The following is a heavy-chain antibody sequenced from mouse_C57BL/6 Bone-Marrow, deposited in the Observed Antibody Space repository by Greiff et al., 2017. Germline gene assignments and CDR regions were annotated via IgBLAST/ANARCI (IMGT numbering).Heavy chain of an antibody. CDR3: ARVWLGWYFDV. D-gene: IGHD2-2*01. CDR1: GFTFSSYA. J-gene: IGHJ1*03. Sequence: EVKLVESGGGLVKPGGSLKLSCAASGFTFSSYAMSWVRQTPDKRLEWVATISSGGSYTYYPDNVKGRFTISRDNAKNNLYLQMSHLKSDDSAMYCCARVWLGWYFDVWGTGTTVTVSS. CDR2: ISSGGSYT. V-gene: IGHV5-4*03.